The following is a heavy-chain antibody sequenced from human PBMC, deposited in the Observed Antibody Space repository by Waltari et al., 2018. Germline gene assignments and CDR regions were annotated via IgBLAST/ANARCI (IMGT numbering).Heavy chain of an antibody. CDR1: GDSISSGFY. CDR2: VYHRGTT. J-gene: IGHJ6*03. V-gene: IGHV4-38-2*01. CDR3: ARATCSHGGCSMYYFYYYMDV. Sequence: QVQLRESGPGLVKSSETLTLTCDVSGDSISSGFYWAWIRRPPGKGPEWIGSVYHRGTTFYNPSLKSRVTMSVDTSKKHFSLSLTSVTAADTAVYYCARATCSHGGCSMYYFYYYMDVWGKGITVTVSS. D-gene: IGHD1-26*01.